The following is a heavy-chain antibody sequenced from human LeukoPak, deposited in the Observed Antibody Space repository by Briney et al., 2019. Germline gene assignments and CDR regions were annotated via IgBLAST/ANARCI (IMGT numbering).Heavy chain of an antibody. Sequence: PGGSLRLSCAASGFTFSSYAMSWVRQPPGKGLEWVSPISGRGGSTYYADSVKGRFTISGDKSKNTLYLQMNSLRAEDSAVYYCAKVESSHQNYYDSSGHDAFDIWGQGTMVTVSS. CDR3: AKVESSHQNYYDSSGHDAFDI. D-gene: IGHD3-22*01. V-gene: IGHV3-23*01. CDR2: ISGRGGST. J-gene: IGHJ3*02. CDR1: GFTFSSYA.